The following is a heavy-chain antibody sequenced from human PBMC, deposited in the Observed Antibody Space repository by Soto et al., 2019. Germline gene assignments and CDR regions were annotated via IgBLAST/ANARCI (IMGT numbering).Heavy chain of an antibody. Sequence: SETLSLTCSVSGDSITNTTYYWGWIRQPPGKGLEWLGSVYKSGSTYYNPSLKSRVTVSVDTAKNQFSLELDSVTAADTAVYYCASQRDGYSIDYWGQGSLVTSPQ. D-gene: IGHD4-4*01. CDR1: GDSITNTTYY. J-gene: IGHJ4*02. CDR2: VYKSGST. V-gene: IGHV4-39*01. CDR3: ASQRDGYSIDY.